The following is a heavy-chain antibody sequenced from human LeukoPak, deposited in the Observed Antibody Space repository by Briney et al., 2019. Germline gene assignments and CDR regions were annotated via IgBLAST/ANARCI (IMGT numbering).Heavy chain of an antibody. J-gene: IGHJ4*02. CDR1: GYTFTSYD. V-gene: IGHV1-8*01. Sequence: GASVKDSCKASGYTFTSYDINWVRQATGQGLEWMGWTNPNSGNTGYAQKFQGRVTMARNTSISTAYMELSSLRSEDTAVYYCARGAVSDFWIAWGQGTLVTVSS. D-gene: IGHD3-3*01. CDR2: TNPNSGNT. CDR3: ARGAVSDFWIA.